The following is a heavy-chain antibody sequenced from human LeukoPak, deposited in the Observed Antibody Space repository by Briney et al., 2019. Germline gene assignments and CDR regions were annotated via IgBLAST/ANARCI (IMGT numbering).Heavy chain of an antibody. Sequence: GGSLRLSCAASGFTFSTYAMSWVRQAPGKGLEWVSTITSGGGSTYYADSVKGRFTISRDSSKNTLYLRVNSLRAEDTAVYYCARDRDGELVLSAFDIWGQGTMVTVSS. D-gene: IGHD6-13*01. J-gene: IGHJ3*02. CDR1: GFTFSTYA. V-gene: IGHV3-23*01. CDR2: ITSGGGST. CDR3: ARDRDGELVLSAFDI.